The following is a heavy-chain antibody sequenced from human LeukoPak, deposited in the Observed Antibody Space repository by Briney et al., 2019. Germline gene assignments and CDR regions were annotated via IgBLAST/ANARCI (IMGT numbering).Heavy chain of an antibody. D-gene: IGHD6-19*01. V-gene: IGHV3-7*01. J-gene: IGHJ4*02. CDR2: IKQDGTEK. CDR1: GFTFSSYW. CDR3: ARDRGSGWDFDY. Sequence: GSLRLSCAASGFTFSSYWMSWVRQAPGKGLEWVANIKQDGTEKNYVDYVKGRFTISRDNAKNTLYLQMNSLRAEDTAVYYCARDRGSGWDFDYWGQGTLVTVSS.